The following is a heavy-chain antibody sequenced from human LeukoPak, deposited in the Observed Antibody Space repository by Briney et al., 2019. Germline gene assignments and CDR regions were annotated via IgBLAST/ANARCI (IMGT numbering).Heavy chain of an antibody. J-gene: IGHJ4*02. Sequence: GGSLRLSCAASGFPFSSYAMNWVRQAPGKGLEWVSVIAGSDGFTQYADSVKGRFTISRGNFKNTVYLQMNRLRVEDTALYYCVRSLDYWGQGTLVTVSS. CDR1: GFPFSSYA. V-gene: IGHV3-23*01. CDR2: IAGSDGFT. CDR3: VRSLDY.